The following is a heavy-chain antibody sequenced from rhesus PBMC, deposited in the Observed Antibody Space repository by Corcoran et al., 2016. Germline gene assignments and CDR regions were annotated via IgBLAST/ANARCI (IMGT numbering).Heavy chain of an antibody. V-gene: IGHV4-76*01. CDR1: GYSISSGYD. CDR2: IYGSSGST. D-gene: IGHD3-40*01. CDR3: ARDRSPFDY. Sequence: QVQLQESGPGVVKPSATLSLTCAVSGYSISSGYDWSWIRQPPGKGLEWIGYIYGSSGSTNYNPSLKNRVTISKDTSKNQFSLKLSSVTAADTAVYYCARDRSPFDYWGQGVLVTVSS. J-gene: IGHJ4*01.